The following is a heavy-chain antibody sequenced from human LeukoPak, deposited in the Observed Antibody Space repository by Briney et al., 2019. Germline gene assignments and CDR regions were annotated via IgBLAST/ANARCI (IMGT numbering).Heavy chain of an antibody. D-gene: IGHD2-2*02. CDR2: IYYSGST. V-gene: IGHV4-39*01. J-gene: IGHJ4*02. Sequence: SETLSLPCTVSGGSLRSSSYYWGWIRQPPGKGLVWNGSIYYSGSTYYNPSLQSRVTISVDTSKNQCPLKLSSAADADTAVYSCARGIGPAVIYWGQGTLVTVSS. CDR3: ARGIGPAVIY. CDR1: GGSLRSSSYY.